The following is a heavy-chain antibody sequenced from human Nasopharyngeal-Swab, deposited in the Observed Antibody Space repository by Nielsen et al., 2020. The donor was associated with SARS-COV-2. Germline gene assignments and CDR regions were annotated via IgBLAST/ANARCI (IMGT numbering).Heavy chain of an antibody. CDR3: ASLPTVGATEDDAFDI. CDR1: GFTFSSYS. CDR2: ISSSSSYI. D-gene: IGHD1-26*01. V-gene: IGHV3-21*01. J-gene: IGHJ3*02. Sequence: GESLKISCAAPGFTFSSYSMNWVRQAPGKGLEWVSSISSSSSYIYYADSVKGRFTISRDNAKNSLYLQMNSLRAEDTAVYYCASLPTVGATEDDAFDIWGQGTMVTVSS.